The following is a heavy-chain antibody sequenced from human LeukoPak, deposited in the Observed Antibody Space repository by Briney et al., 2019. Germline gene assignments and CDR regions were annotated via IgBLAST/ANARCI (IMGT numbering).Heavy chain of an antibody. CDR2: IYYSGST. D-gene: IGHD5-18*01. Sequence: SETLSLTCTVSGGSISSGGYYWSWIRQHPGKGLEWIGYIYYSGSTYYNPSLKSRVTISVDTSKNQFSLKLSSVTAADTAVYYCARGSNTAMARFDYWGQGTLVTVSX. V-gene: IGHV4-31*03. J-gene: IGHJ4*02. CDR3: ARGSNTAMARFDY. CDR1: GGSISSGGYY.